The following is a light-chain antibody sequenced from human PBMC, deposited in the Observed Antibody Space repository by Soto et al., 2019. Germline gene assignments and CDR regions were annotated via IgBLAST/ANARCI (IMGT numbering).Light chain of an antibody. CDR2: AAS. J-gene: IGKJ3*01. CDR1: QGISSF. Sequence: IQLTQSPSSLSASVGDRVTITCRASQGISSFLAWYQQKPGKAPKLLIYAASTLQSRGPSRFSGSGSGTDFILTISSLHPEDFANYYCLQLNSFPIPFVPRTKVDIK. V-gene: IGKV1-9*01. CDR3: LQLNSFPIP.